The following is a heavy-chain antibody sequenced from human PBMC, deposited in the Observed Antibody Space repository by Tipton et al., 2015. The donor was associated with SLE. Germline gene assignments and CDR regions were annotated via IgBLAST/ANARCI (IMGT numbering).Heavy chain of an antibody. CDR1: GYTFTSYG. J-gene: IGHJ3*02. CDR2: ISAYNGNT. V-gene: IGHV1-18*01. Sequence: QVQLVQSGAEVKKPGASVKVSCKASGYTFTSYGISWVRQAPGQGLEWMGWISAYNGNTNYAQKIQGRVTMTPDTSTSTAYMELRSLRSDDTAVYYCARDHLSLGITMVRGGGAFDIWGQGTMVTVSS. D-gene: IGHD3-10*01. CDR3: ARDHLSLGITMVRGGGAFDI.